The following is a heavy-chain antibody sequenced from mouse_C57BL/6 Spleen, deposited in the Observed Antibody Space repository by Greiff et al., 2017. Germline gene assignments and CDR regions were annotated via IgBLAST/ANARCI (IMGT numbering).Heavy chain of an antibody. V-gene: IGHV1-15*01. Sequence: VQLQQSGAELVRPGASVTLSCKASGYTFTDYEMHWVKQTPVHGLEWIGAIDPETGGTAYNQKFKGKAILTADKSSSTAYMELRSLTSEDSAVYYCTRDTTVVAPFDYWGQGTTLTVSS. CDR3: TRDTTVVAPFDY. CDR1: GYTFTDYE. J-gene: IGHJ2*01. CDR2: IDPETGGT. D-gene: IGHD1-1*01.